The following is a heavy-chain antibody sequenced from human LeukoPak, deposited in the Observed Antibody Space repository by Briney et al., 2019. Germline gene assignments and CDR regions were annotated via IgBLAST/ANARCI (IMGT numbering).Heavy chain of an antibody. CDR2: ISVSGGST. J-gene: IGHJ4*02. CDR3: AKTPYDYVWGSSRR. CDR1: GFTFSSYS. D-gene: IGHD3-16*02. V-gene: IGHV3-23*01. Sequence: PGGSLRLACAASGFTFSSYSISWVRQAPGKGLEWVAAISVSGGSTNYAESVKGRFTISRHNYKTTLYLQLNSLRAEDTAVYYCAKTPYDYVWGSSRRWGQGTLVTVYS.